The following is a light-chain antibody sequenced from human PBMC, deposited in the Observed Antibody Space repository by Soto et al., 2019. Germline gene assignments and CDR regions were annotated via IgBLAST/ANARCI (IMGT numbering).Light chain of an antibody. CDR1: SSSIGSNT. CDR3: AAWDDSLSGWV. J-gene: IGLJ3*02. CDR2: NND. V-gene: IGLV1-44*01. Sequence: QLVLTQPPSASGTPGQRVTISCSGSSSSIGSNTVNWYQQLPGTAPKLLIYNNDQRPSGFPDRFSGSKSGTSASLAISGLQSEDEADYYCAAWDDSLSGWVFGGGTQLTVL.